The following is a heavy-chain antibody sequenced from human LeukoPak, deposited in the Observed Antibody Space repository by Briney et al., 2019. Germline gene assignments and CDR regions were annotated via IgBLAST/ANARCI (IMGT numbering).Heavy chain of an antibody. J-gene: IGHJ4*02. D-gene: IGHD6-6*01. CDR3: ARLSSIEGFDY. CDR1: GYSIXSGXX. CDR2: IYHSGST. V-gene: IGHV4-38-2*01. Sequence: PSXTXXLXXAXXGYSIXSGXXWGWIRPPPGKXXEWIGSIYHSGSTYYNPSLKSRVTISVDTSKNQFSLKLSSVTAADTAVYYCARLSSIEGFDYWGQGTLVTVSS.